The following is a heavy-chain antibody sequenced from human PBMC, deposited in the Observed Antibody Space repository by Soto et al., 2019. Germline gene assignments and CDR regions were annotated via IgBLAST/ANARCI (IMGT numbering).Heavy chain of an antibody. V-gene: IGHV1-69*01. CDR3: ARRRFSGTYDFVY. D-gene: IGHD1-26*01. Sequence: QVQLMQSGAEVKKPGSSVKVSCKASVGTFTSYAISWVRQAPGQGLEWMGGITPIFGTANYAQKFQGRVTITADGSTSTAYMELSSLRSEDTAVYYCARRRFSGTYDFVYWGQGTLVTVSS. CDR2: ITPIFGTA. J-gene: IGHJ4*02. CDR1: VGTFTSYA.